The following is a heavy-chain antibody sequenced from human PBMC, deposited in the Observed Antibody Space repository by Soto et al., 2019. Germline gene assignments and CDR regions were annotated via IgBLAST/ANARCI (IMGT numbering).Heavy chain of an antibody. J-gene: IGHJ3*02. CDR1: GYTFTNYG. Sequence: QAQLVQSGAEVKKPGASVKVSCKASGYTFTNYGLSWVRQAPGQGPEWMGWISAHNGDTNYAQKIQGRVTMTTDTSTSTAYMELRSLRSDDTAVYYCARDLQYFDNSRWDDTFDIWGQGTMVTVSS. D-gene: IGHD3-22*01. CDR2: ISAHNGDT. CDR3: ARDLQYFDNSRWDDTFDI. V-gene: IGHV1-18*01.